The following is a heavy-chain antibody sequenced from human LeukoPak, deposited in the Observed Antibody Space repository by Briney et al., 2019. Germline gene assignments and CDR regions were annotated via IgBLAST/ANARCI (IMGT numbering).Heavy chain of an antibody. D-gene: IGHD6-13*01. V-gene: IGHV3-30-3*01. CDR3: ARDKNPYSSSWYGDYYYYYGMDV. CDR1: GFTFSSYA. J-gene: IGHJ6*02. CDR2: ISYDGSNK. Sequence: GGSLRLSCAASGFTFSSYAMHWVRQAPGKGLEWVAVISYDGSNKYYADSVKGRFTISRDNSKNTLYLQMNSLRAEDTAVYYCARDKNPYSSSWYGDYYYYYGMDVWGQGTTVTASS.